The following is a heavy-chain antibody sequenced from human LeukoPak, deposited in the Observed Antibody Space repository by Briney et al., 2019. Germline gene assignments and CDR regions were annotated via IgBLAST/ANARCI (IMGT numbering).Heavy chain of an antibody. CDR1: GVSVSSGNYY. V-gene: IGHV4-61*01. D-gene: IGHD3-22*01. Sequence: PSETLSLTCTVSGVSVSSGNYYWSWIRQPPGKGLEWIGYIYYSGSTNYNPSLKSRVTISVDTSKNQFSLKLSSVTAADTAVYYCARVRDYYDSSGYYLGGDYYFDYWGQGTLVTVSS. CDR2: IYYSGST. J-gene: IGHJ4*02. CDR3: ARVRDYYDSSGYYLGGDYYFDY.